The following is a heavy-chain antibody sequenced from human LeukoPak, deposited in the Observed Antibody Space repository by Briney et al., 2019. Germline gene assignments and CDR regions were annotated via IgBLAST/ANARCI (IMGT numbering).Heavy chain of an antibody. CDR3: TRIRVGAHQLEY. D-gene: IGHD1-26*01. J-gene: IGHJ4*02. CDR1: GFTFSSYS. V-gene: IGHV3-21*01. CDR2: ISSSSSYI. Sequence: KPGGSLRLSCAASGFTFSSYSMNWVRQAPGKGLEWVSSISSSSSYIYYADSVKGRFTSSRDNAKNTLYLQMNSLRAEDTAVYYCTRIRVGAHQLEYWGQGTLVTVSS.